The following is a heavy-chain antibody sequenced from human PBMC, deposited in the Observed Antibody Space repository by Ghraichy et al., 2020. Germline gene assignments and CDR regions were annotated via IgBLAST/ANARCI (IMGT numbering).Heavy chain of an antibody. V-gene: IGHV4-59*03. CDR3: ATGTSHSSDFYYFGMDV. J-gene: IGHJ6*02. CDR1: GFTFSGYA. CDR2: IYQSGHT. Sequence: LSCSGSGFTFSGYAMHWVRQAPGKGLEWIGYIYQSGHTNYNPSLQTRVTISLDTSKTQFSLTLTSVTAADTAVYYCATGTSHSSDFYYFGMDVWGQGTTVTVSS. D-gene: IGHD1-14*01.